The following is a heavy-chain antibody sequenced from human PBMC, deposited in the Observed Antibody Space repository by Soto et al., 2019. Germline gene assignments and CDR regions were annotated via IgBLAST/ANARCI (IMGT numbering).Heavy chain of an antibody. CDR2: IYPGDSDT. V-gene: IGHV5-51*01. J-gene: IGHJ5*02. CDR3: VRVGLVLINSLSNAWFVP. D-gene: IGHD3-9*01. Sequence: PGVSLKISCMGSGYTFTSHWLGWVRQMPGKGLEWMGIIYPGDSDTRYSPSFQGQVTISADKSIRTAYLQWNSLKASDTAMYYCVRVGLVLINSLSNAWFVPWCPGPLVSVSS. CDR1: GYTFTSHW.